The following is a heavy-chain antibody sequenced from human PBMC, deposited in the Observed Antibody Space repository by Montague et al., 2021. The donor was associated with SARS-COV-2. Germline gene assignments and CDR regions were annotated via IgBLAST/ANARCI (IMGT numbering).Heavy chain of an antibody. D-gene: IGHD3-22*01. CDR3: ARGPRITMIVVVMNDIWFDP. J-gene: IGHJ5*02. V-gene: IGHV4-34*01. CDR1: GGSVSDYC. Sequence: SETLSLTCAVDGGSVSDYCWSWIRQPPGKGLEWIGEINHSGSTNXKPSLKSGVTTSVDTSKNQFSLKLTSVTAADTAVYYCARGPRITMIVVVMNDIWFDPWGQGTLVTVSS. CDR2: INHSGST.